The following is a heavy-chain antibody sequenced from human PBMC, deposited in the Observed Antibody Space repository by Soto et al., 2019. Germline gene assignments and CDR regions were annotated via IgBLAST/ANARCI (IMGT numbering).Heavy chain of an antibody. CDR2: IKQDGSEK. J-gene: IGHJ6*02. CDR3: AREDQVVAATLYYYYYGMDV. CDR1: GFTFSSYW. D-gene: IGHD2-15*01. V-gene: IGHV3-7*03. Sequence: PGGSLRLSCAASGFTFSSYWMSWVRQAPGKGLEWVANIKQDGSEKYYVDSVKGRFTISRDNAKNSLYLQMNSLRAEDTAVYYCAREDQVVAATLYYYYYGMDVWGQGTTVTVSS.